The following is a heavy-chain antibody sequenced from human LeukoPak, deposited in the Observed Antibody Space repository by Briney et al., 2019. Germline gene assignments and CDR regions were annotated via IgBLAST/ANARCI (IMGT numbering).Heavy chain of an antibody. D-gene: IGHD3-22*01. J-gene: IGHJ4*02. Sequence: PSETLSLTCTVSGGSISSGDYYWSWIRQPPGKGLEWIGYIYYSGSTYYNPSLKSRVTISVDTSKNQFSLKLSSVTAADTAVYYCARSDAGYYDSSGYYPLDYWGQGTLVTVSS. V-gene: IGHV4-30-4*01. CDR3: ARSDAGYYDSSGYYPLDY. CDR1: GGSISSGDYY. CDR2: IYYSGST.